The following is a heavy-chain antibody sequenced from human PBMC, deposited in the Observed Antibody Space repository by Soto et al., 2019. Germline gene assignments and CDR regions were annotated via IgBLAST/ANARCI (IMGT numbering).Heavy chain of an antibody. CDR1: GGSFSGYY. D-gene: IGHD3-22*01. Sequence: ETLSLTCAVYGGSFSGYYWSWIRQPPGKGLEWIGEINHSGSTNYNPSLKSRVTISVDTSKNQFSLKLSSVTAADTAVYYCARGRNYDSSGYYYYNDYWGQGTLVTVSS. CDR2: INHSGST. J-gene: IGHJ4*02. CDR3: ARGRNYDSSGYYYYNDY. V-gene: IGHV4-34*01.